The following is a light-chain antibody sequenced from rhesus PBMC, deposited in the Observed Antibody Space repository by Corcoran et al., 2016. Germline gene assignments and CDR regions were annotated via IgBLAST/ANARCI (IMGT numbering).Light chain of an antibody. CDR3: QHGYGTPYS. V-gene: IGKV1-74*01. J-gene: IGKJ2*01. CDR1: ENVNNY. Sequence: DIQMTQSPSSLSASVGDRVTITCRASENVNNYLNWYQQKPGKAPKLLIYKASTLQSGVPSRFSGRGSGTDYTFTSSSLQPEDVATYYCQHGYGTPYSFGQGTKVEIK. CDR2: KAS.